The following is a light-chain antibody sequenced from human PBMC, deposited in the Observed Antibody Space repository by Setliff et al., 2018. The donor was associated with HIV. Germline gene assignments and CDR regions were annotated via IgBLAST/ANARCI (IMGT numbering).Light chain of an antibody. Sequence: QSVLTQSPSASGTPGQRVTISCSGSSSNIGSNYVYWFQQLPGAAPKLLIYGNSNRPSGVPDRFSGSKSGTSASLAITGLQPEDEADYYCQSYDGSLSGPKVFGTGTKV. J-gene: IGLJ1*01. CDR1: SSNIGSNY. CDR3: QSYDGSLSGPKV. V-gene: IGLV1-47*02. CDR2: GNS.